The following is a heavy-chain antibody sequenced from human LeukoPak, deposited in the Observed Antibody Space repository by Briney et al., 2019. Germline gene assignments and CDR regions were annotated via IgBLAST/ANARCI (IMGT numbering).Heavy chain of an antibody. J-gene: IGHJ5*02. CDR3: ARGVGIVVVVAATHGYWFDP. D-gene: IGHD2-15*01. Sequence: ASAKVSCKASGYTFTSYDINWVRQATGQGLEWMGWMNPNSGNTGYAQKFQGRVTMTRNTSISTAYMELSSLRSEDTAVYYCARGVGIVVVVAATHGYWFDPWGQGTLVTVSS. CDR1: GYTFTSYD. V-gene: IGHV1-8*01. CDR2: MNPNSGNT.